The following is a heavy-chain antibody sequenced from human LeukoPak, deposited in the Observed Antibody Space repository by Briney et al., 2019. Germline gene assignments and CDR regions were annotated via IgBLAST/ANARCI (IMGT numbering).Heavy chain of an antibody. Sequence: ASVKVSCKASGYTFTVYYIHWLRQAPGQSLEGMGWVIPNSGGTNYAQKFQGRVTMTRDTSISTAYMELSRLRSDDTAVYYCARDGGYEGGSYYYYMDVWGKGTTVTISS. CDR2: VIPNSGGT. V-gene: IGHV1-2*02. CDR1: GYTFTVYY. CDR3: ARDGGYEGGSYYYYMDV. D-gene: IGHD5-12*01. J-gene: IGHJ6*03.